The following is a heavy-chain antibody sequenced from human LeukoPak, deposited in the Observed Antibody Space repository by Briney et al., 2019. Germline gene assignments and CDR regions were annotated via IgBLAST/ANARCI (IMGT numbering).Heavy chain of an antibody. Sequence: PGGPLRLSCAASGFTFSSYAMSWVRQAPGKGLEWVSAISGSGGSTYYADSVKGRFTISRDNSKNTLYLQMNSLRAEDTAVYYCAKAVLWFGESYFDYWGQGTLVTVSA. J-gene: IGHJ4*02. D-gene: IGHD3-10*01. CDR3: AKAVLWFGESYFDY. CDR1: GFTFSSYA. V-gene: IGHV3-23*01. CDR2: ISGSGGST.